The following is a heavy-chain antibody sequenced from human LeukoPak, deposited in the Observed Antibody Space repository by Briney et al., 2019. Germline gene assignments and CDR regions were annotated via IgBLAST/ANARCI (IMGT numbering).Heavy chain of an antibody. Sequence: GGSLRLSCAASGFPVRRDYMSWVRQVPGKGLDCVSIIYSGGNTYYADSVKGRFTISRDDSKNTLYLQMNSLRAEDTAVYYCAKDSVSGWKPGAFNIWGQGTMVTVSS. CDR3: AKDSVSGWKPGAFNI. CDR1: GFPVRRDY. CDR2: IYSGGNT. J-gene: IGHJ3*02. D-gene: IGHD6-19*01. V-gene: IGHV3-53*01.